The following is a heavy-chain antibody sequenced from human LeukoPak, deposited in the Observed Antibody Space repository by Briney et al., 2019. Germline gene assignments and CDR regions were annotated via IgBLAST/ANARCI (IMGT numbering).Heavy chain of an antibody. J-gene: IGHJ6*03. Sequence: SETLSLTCAVYGGSFSGYYWSWIRQPPGKGLEWIGEINHSGSTNYNPSLKSRVTISVDTSKNQFSLKLSSVTAADTAVYYCARGTTSYGYASYYYYYYMDVWGKGTTVTISS. D-gene: IGHD5-18*01. V-gene: IGHV4-34*01. CDR3: ARGTTSYGYASYYYYYYMDV. CDR1: GGSFSGYY. CDR2: INHSGST.